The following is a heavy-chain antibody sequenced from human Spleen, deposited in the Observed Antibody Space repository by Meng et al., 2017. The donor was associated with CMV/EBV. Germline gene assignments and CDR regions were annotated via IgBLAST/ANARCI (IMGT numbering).Heavy chain of an antibody. Sequence: ASVKVSCKASGYTFTSYYMHWVRQAPGQGLEWMGWINRNSGGTNYAQRFQGRVTMTRDTSISTAYMELSRLRSDDTAVYYCAILYDFWSGDYTGEGWGQGTTVTVSS. D-gene: IGHD3-3*01. CDR2: INRNSGGT. V-gene: IGHV1-2*02. CDR3: AILYDFWSGDYTGEG. CDR1: GYTFTSYY. J-gene: IGHJ6*02.